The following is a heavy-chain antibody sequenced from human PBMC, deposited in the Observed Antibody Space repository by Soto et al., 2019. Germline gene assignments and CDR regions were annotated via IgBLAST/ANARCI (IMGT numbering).Heavy chain of an antibody. V-gene: IGHV4-59*01. Sequence: SETLSLTCTVSGGSISTYYWNWIRQPPGKGLEWIGYIYVNGNTNYNPSLKSRVTMSVDTAKSQFSLRLNFATAADTAVYYCARDRSGGYGNDALDIWGQGTLVTVSS. CDR3: ARDRSGGYGNDALDI. CDR1: GGSISTYY. CDR2: IYVNGNT. J-gene: IGHJ3*02. D-gene: IGHD5-12*01.